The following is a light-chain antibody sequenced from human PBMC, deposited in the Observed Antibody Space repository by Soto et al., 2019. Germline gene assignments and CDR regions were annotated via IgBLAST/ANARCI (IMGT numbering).Light chain of an antibody. CDR3: QSYDRSLRACV. J-gene: IGLJ1*01. Sequence: QSALTQPASVSGSPGQSITISCTGTSTDIGTYSRVSWYLQYPGKAPKLMIYDVTKRPSGVSNRFSGSRSGSTASLTISGLQAEDEANYYCQSYDRSLRACVFGTGTKVTVL. V-gene: IGLV2-23*02. CDR2: DVT. CDR1: STDIGTYSR.